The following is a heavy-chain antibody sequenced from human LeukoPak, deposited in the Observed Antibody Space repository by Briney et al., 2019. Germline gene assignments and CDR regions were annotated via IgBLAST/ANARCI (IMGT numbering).Heavy chain of an antibody. CDR3: ASPRGRDYYYGMDV. V-gene: IGHV1-2*06. CDR1: GYTFTCYY. J-gene: IGHJ6*02. D-gene: IGHD6-25*01. CDR2: INPNSGGT. Sequence: ASVKVSCKASGYTFTCYYMHWVRQAPGQGLEWMGRINPNSGGTNYAQKFQGRVTMTRDTSISTAYMELSRLRSDDTAVYYCASPRGRDYYYGMDVWGQGTTVTVSS.